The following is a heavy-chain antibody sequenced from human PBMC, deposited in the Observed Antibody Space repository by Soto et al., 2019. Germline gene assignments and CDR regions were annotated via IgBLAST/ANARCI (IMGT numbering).Heavy chain of an antibody. V-gene: IGHV1-46*01. CDR3: ARHNSRPVGPPAASWWLDP. J-gene: IGHJ5*02. CDR2: IDPNGGSR. Sequence: GASVKVSCKASGFTFSNYWMHWVRQAPGQGLEWMGCIDPNGGSRNYAPKFQGRVTISRDTSTSTLYIDLSSLRYEDTAVYYCARHNSRPVGPPAASWWLDPWGPLTLVTVSS. D-gene: IGHD5-18*01. CDR1: GFTFSNYW.